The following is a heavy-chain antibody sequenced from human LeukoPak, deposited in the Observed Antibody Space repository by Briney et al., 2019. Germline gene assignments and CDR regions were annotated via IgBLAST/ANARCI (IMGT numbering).Heavy chain of an antibody. V-gene: IGHV1-69*05. D-gene: IGHD3-22*01. J-gene: IGHJ4*02. CDR3: ARAGHYYDSSGYLPLDY. CDR2: IIPIFGTA. Sequence: ASVKVSCKASGGTFSSYAISWVRQAPGQGLEWMGGIIPIFGTANYAQKFQGRVTITTDESTSTAYMELSSLRSEDTAVYYCARAGHYYDSSGYLPLDYWGQGTLVTVSS. CDR1: GGTFSSYA.